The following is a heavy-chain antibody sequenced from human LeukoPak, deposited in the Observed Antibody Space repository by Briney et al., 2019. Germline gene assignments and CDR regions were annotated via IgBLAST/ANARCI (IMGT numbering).Heavy chain of an antibody. CDR3: ARSPTKRVPEDY. J-gene: IGHJ4*02. CDR2: INHSGST. V-gene: IGHV4-34*01. D-gene: IGHD2-2*01. CDR1: GGSFSGYY. Sequence: IPSETLSLTCAVYGGSFSGYYWSWIRQPPGKGLEWIGEINHSGSTNYNPSLKSRVTISVDTSKNRFSLRLTSVTAADTAVYYCARSPTKRVPEDYWGQGTLVTVSS.